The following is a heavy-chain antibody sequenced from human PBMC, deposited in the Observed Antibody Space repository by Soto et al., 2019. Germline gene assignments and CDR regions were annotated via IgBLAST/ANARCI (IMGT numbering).Heavy chain of an antibody. CDR3: ARHGFGRYSRLDY. V-gene: IGHV4-39*01. CDR1: GGSICSSSYY. J-gene: IGHJ4*02. Sequence: SESLSLTCTVSGGSICSSSYYWGWIRQPPGKGLEWIGSIYYSGSTYYNPSLKSRVTISVDTSKNQFSLKLSSVTAADTAVYYCARHGFGRYSRLDYWGQGTLVTVSS. D-gene: IGHD1-26*01. CDR2: IYYSGST.